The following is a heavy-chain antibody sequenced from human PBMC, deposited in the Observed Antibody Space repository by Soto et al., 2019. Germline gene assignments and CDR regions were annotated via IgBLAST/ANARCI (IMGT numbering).Heavy chain of an antibody. D-gene: IGHD2-2*01. J-gene: IGHJ6*02. CDR1: AFPFSTYA. Sequence: QLLESGGGLVQPGGSLRLSCAASAFPFSTYAMSWVRRAPGKGLEWVSIISVSGGSTYSADSVKGRFTISRDNSKNTLYLQMDSLRADDTAVYYCAKLTKYSSSWHRNYYYYYGMDLWDQGTTVTVS. CDR2: ISVSGGST. V-gene: IGHV3-23*01. CDR3: AKLTKYSSSWHRNYYYYYGMDL.